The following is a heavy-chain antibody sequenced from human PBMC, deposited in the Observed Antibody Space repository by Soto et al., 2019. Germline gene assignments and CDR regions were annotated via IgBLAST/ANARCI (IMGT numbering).Heavy chain of an antibody. J-gene: IGHJ4*02. CDR3: ARGPAPTYFDY. V-gene: IGHV1-18*01. CDR1: GYTFTNYG. Sequence: QVQLVQSGGEVAKPGASVKVSCKASGYTFTNYGINWVRQAPGLGLEWMGWINVYNGKTNYAQKFQARVTMTTDTSTNSVYMELRSLRSDDTAVYYCARGPAPTYFDYWGQGTLVIVSS. CDR2: INVYNGKT.